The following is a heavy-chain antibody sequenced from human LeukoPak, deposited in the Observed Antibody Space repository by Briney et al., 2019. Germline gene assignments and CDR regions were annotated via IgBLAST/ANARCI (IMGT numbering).Heavy chain of an antibody. J-gene: IGHJ4*02. CDR3: ASSIVFQGYFDY. CDR2: ISYDGSNK. CDR1: GFTFSSYA. Sequence: GGSLRLSCAASGFTFSSYAMHWVRQAPGKGLEWVAVISYDGSNKYYADSVKGRFTISRDNSKNTLYLQMNSLRAEDTAVYYCASSIVFQGYFDYWGQGTLVTVSS. V-gene: IGHV3-30-3*01. D-gene: IGHD6-13*01.